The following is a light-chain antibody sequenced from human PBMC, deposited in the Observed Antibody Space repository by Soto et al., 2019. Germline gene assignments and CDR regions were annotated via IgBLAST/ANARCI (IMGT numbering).Light chain of an antibody. J-gene: IGLJ2*01. CDR3: SSYTSSSYVV. Sequence: QSALTQPASVSGSPGQSITIYCTGTSSDVGGYNYVSWYQQHPGKAPKLMIYDVSNRPSGVSNRFSGSKSGNTASLTISGLKAEDEADYYYSSYTSSSYVVFGGGTKLTVL. CDR1: SSDVGGYNY. CDR2: DVS. V-gene: IGLV2-14*01.